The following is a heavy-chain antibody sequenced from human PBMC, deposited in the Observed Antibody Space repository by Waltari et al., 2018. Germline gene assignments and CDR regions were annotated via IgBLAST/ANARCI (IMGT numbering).Heavy chain of an antibody. J-gene: IGHJ4*02. V-gene: IGHV4-38-2*01. CDR1: GYSISSGYY. Sequence: QVQLQESGPGLVKPSETLSLTCAVSGYSISSGYYWGWIRQPPGKGLEWIGSIYHSGSTDYNPSLTSRVTISVDTSKNQFALKLSSVTAADTAVYYCARQEENGQWGKYWGQGTLVTVSS. CDR3: ARQEENGQWGKY. CDR2: IYHSGST. D-gene: IGHD6-19*01.